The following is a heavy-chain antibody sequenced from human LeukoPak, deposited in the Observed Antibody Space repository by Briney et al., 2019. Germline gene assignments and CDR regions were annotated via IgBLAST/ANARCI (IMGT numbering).Heavy chain of an antibody. CDR3: ATYTHWVAGDV. V-gene: IGHV3-7*01. D-gene: IGHD3-16*01. CDR1: GFTFSSYW. J-gene: IGHJ6*02. Sequence: GGSLRLSCAASGFTFSSYWMSWVRQAPGKGLEWVANIKQDGSEKYYVDSVKGRFTISRDNARNSLYLQMGSLRAEDTAVYYCATYTHWVAGDVWGQGTTVTVSS. CDR2: IKQDGSEK.